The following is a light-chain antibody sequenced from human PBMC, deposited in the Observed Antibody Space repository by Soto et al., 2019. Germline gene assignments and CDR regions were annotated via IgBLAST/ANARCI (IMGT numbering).Light chain of an antibody. CDR2: GNN. V-gene: IGLV1-47*01. Sequence: QLVLTQPPSASGTPGQRVTISCSGSSSNIGRNYVYWYLQLPGTAPKLLIYGNNQRPSGVPDRFSGSKSGTSASLAISGLRSEDEADYYCAAWDDSLSVVFGGGTKVTVL. CDR1: SSNIGRNY. J-gene: IGLJ2*01. CDR3: AAWDDSLSVV.